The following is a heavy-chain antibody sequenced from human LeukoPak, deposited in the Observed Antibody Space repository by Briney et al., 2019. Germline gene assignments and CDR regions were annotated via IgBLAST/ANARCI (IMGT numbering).Heavy chain of an antibody. D-gene: IGHD6-13*01. V-gene: IGHV3-30*01. J-gene: IGHJ5*02. CDR2: ISDDGINK. CDR1: GFTFSNYA. CDR3: ARERIATTGTGWFDP. Sequence: GRSLRLSCAGSGFTFSNYAIHWVRQAPGKGLYWVAVISDDGINKYYADSVKGRFIISRDNSKNTLYLQMNSLRGEDTAVYYCARERIATTGTGWFDPWGQGTLVTVSS.